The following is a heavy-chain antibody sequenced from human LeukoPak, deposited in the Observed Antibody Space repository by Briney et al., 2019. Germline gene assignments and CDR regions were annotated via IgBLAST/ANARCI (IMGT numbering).Heavy chain of an antibody. Sequence: SVKVSCKASGGTFSSYAISWVRQAPGQGLEWMGGIIPIFGTANCAQKFQGRVTITTDESTSTAYMELSSLRSEDTAVYYCASNRHCTNGVCYNEYYFDYWGQGTLVTVSS. CDR1: GGTFSSYA. CDR2: IIPIFGTA. D-gene: IGHD2-8*01. CDR3: ASNRHCTNGVCYNEYYFDY. J-gene: IGHJ4*02. V-gene: IGHV1-69*05.